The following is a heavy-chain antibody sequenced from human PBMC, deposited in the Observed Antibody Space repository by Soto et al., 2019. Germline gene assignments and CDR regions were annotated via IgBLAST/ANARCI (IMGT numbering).Heavy chain of an antibody. CDR2: IIPIFGTA. Sequence: QVQLVQSGAEVKKPGSSVKVSCKASGGTFSSYAISWVRQAPGQGLEWMGGIIPIFGTANYAQKFQGRVTITADESTSTAYMELSSLRSEDTAVYYCVRDDDEGYFGSGRLAGNDYWGQGTLVTVSS. D-gene: IGHD3-10*01. J-gene: IGHJ4*02. CDR1: GGTFSSYA. V-gene: IGHV1-69*01. CDR3: VRDDDEGYFGSGRLAGNDY.